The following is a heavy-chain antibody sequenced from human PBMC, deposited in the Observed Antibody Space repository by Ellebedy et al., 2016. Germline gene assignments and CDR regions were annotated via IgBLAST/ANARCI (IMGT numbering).Heavy chain of an antibody. CDR3: AKDLGVRGVRSWKGRPLFD. V-gene: IGHV3-23*01. CDR2: ISGSGGST. CDR1: GFTFSSYA. D-gene: IGHD3-10*01. J-gene: IGHJ4*02. Sequence: GESLKISCAASGFTFSSYAMSWVRRAPGKGLEWVSAISGSGGSTYYADSVKGRFTISRDNSKNTLYLQMNSLRAEDTAVYYCAKDLGVRGVRSWKGRPLFDWGQGTLVTVSS.